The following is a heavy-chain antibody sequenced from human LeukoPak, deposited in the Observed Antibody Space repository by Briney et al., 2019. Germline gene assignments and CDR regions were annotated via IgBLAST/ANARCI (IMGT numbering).Heavy chain of an antibody. CDR1: GGTFSSYA. V-gene: IGHV1-69*04. CDR3: ARDSLLDY. J-gene: IGHJ4*02. CDR2: IIPILGIA. Sequence: ASVKVSCKASGGTFSSYAISWVRQAPGQGLEWMGRIIPILGIANYAQKLQGRVTMTTDTSTSTAYMELRSLRSDDTAVYYCARDSLLDYWGQGILVTVSS. D-gene: IGHD5/OR15-5a*01.